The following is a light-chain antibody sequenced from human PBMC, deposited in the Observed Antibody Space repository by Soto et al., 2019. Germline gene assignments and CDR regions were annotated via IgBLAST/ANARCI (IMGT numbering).Light chain of an antibody. CDR2: GHS. Sequence: QSVLTQPPSVSVAPGQRATISCTRGNSKIGTGYDVHWYQQLPGTAPKLLIYGHSNRPSGVPDRFSGVKSGTSASLAIAGLHAEDEADYYCQSFDGSRCYVFGAGTKVPS. V-gene: IGLV1-40*01. CDR3: QSFDGSRCYV. J-gene: IGLJ1*01. CDR1: NSKIGTGYD.